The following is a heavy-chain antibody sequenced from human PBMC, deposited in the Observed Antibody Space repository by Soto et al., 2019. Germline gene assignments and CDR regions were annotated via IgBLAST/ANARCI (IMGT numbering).Heavy chain of an antibody. CDR3: ARKDSSSAFDY. Sequence: GESLKISCNGSGYSFTTYWIGWVRQMPGKGLEWMGIIYPGDSDTRYSPSFQGQVTISADKYISTAYLQWSSLKASDTAMYYCARKDSSSAFDYWGQGTLVTVSS. J-gene: IGHJ4*02. D-gene: IGHD3-22*01. CDR2: IYPGDSDT. CDR1: GYSFTTYW. V-gene: IGHV5-51*01.